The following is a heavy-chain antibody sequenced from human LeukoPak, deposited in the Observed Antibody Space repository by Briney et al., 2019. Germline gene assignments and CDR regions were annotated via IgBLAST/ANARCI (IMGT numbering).Heavy chain of an antibody. V-gene: IGHV3-74*01. CDR3: AKDRSFEYSSPLDY. CDR2: IDTDGSST. J-gene: IGHJ4*02. D-gene: IGHD6-6*01. Sequence: GGSLRLSCVASGFTFSSYWMHWVRQAPGKGLVWVSRIDTDGSSTIYADSVKGRFTISRDNAKNTLYLQMNSLRAEDTAVYYCAKDRSFEYSSPLDYWGQGTLVTVSS. CDR1: GFTFSSYW.